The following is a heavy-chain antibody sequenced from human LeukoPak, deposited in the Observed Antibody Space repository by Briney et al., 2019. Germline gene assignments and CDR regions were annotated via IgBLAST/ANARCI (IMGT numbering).Heavy chain of an antibody. CDR3: ARSAGVVNWFDP. V-gene: IGHV4-59*01. D-gene: IGHD2-8*01. Sequence: KPSETLPLTCTVSGGSISSYYWSWVRQPPGKGLEWIGYIYYSGSTNYNPSLKSPVPLSVDPSKNQFSLKLSSATAADTAVYYCARSAGVVNWFDPWGQGTLVTVSS. CDR2: IYYSGST. J-gene: IGHJ5*02. CDR1: GGSISSYY.